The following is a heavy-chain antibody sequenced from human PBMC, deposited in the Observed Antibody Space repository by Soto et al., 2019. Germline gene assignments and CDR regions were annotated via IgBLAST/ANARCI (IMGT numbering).Heavy chain of an antibody. CDR1: GGSISGYY. J-gene: IGHJ4*02. CDR2: IYYSGSS. D-gene: IGHD3-22*01. V-gene: IGHV4-59*01. Sequence: SETLSLTCTVSGGSISGYYWSWIRQPPGKGLEWIGYIYYSGSSNYNPSLKSRVTISLDTSKNQFSLRLRSVTAADTAVYYCARARYDSSGYFYFDYWGQGTLVTVSS. CDR3: ARARYDSSGYFYFDY.